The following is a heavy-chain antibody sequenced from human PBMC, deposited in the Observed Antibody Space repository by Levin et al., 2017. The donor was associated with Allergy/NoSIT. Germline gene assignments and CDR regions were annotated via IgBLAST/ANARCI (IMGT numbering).Heavy chain of an antibody. D-gene: IGHD6-19*01. CDR1: GGSISSGGYS. J-gene: IGHJ5*02. CDR3: ARASITVAGVWFDP. V-gene: IGHV4-30-2*01. Sequence: LRLSCAVSGGSISSGGYSWSWIRQPPGKGLEWIGYIYHSGSTYYNPSLKSRVTISVDRSKNQFSLKLSSVTAADTAVYYCARASITVAGVWFDPWGQGTLVTVSS. CDR2: IYHSGST.